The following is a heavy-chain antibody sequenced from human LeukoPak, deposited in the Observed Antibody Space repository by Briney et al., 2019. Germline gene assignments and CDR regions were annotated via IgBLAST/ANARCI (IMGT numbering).Heavy chain of an antibody. V-gene: IGHV3-30*04. Sequence: GRSLRLSCAASGFTFSRYTLHWVRQAPGKGLEWVAVISYEGSNKYYADSVKGRFTISRDNSKNTLYLQMNSLRPEDTALYYCARGEGDGYNSYYYYGMDVWGQGTTVTVSS. CDR1: GFTFSRYT. J-gene: IGHJ6*02. D-gene: IGHD5-24*01. CDR2: ISYEGSNK. CDR3: ARGEGDGYNSYYYYGMDV.